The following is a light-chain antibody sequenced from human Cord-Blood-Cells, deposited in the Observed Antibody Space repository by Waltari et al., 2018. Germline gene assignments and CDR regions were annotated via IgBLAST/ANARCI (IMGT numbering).Light chain of an antibody. CDR2: EVS. J-gene: IGLJ2*01. CDR1: RSDVGGYNY. CDR3: SSYASSNNLV. V-gene: IGLV2-8*01. Sequence: QSALTQPPSASGSPGQSVTISCTGTRSDVGGYNYVSWYQQHPGKAPKLMIYEVSKRPAGAPDRFSCYKSGNTASLTVSGLQAEDEADYYCSSYASSNNLVFGGGTKLTVL.